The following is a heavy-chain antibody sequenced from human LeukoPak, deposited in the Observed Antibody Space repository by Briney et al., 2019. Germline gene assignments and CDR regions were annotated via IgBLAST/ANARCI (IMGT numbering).Heavy chain of an antibody. CDR2: IYYSGST. V-gene: IGHV4-59*01. Sequence: SETLSLTCTVSGGSISSYYWSWIRQPPGKGLEWIGYIYYSGSTNYNSSLKSRVTISVDTSKNQFSLKLSSVTAADTAVYYCASIAARGGFDPWGQGTLVTVSS. CDR3: ASIAARGGFDP. CDR1: GGSISSYY. J-gene: IGHJ5*02. D-gene: IGHD6-6*01.